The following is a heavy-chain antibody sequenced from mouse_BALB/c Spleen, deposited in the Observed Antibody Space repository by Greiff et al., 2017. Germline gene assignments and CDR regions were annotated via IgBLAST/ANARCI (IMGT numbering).Heavy chain of an antibody. CDR1: GYSFTSGYS. V-gene: IGHV3-1*02. Sequence: EVQLQQSGPDLVKPSQSLSLSCTVSGYSFTSGYSWHWIRQFPGNKLEWMAYIHYSGSTDYNPSLKSRISITRDKSKNQFFLHVNSVTTEDTATYYCSRRGGNYGFFMDYWGQGTSVTVSS. CDR2: IHYSGST. D-gene: IGHD2-1*01. J-gene: IGHJ4*01. CDR3: SRRGGNYGFFMDY.